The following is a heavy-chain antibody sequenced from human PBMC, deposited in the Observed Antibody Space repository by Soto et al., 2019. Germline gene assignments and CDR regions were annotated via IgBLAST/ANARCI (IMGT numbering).Heavy chain of an antibody. CDR2: ISAYNGNT. V-gene: IGHV1-18*01. D-gene: IGHD6-13*01. J-gene: IGHJ4*02. Sequence: QVQLVQSGAEVKKPGASVKVSCKASGYTFTNYAFSWVRQAPGQGLEWMGWISAYNGNTNYPQKRQGRVTMTTDTSTSTAYMELRSLRSDDTAVYYCARDLAAAGPFDYWGQGTLVTVSS. CDR1: GYTFTNYA. CDR3: ARDLAAAGPFDY.